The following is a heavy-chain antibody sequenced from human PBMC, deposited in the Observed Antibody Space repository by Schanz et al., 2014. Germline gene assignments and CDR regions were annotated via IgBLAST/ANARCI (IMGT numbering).Heavy chain of an antibody. J-gene: IGHJ4*02. CDR2: ISGSGGST. V-gene: IGHV3-23*01. CDR1: GFTLSNYA. Sequence: EMQLLESGGGLAQPGGSLRLSCAASGFTLSNYAMSWVRQAPGKGLEWVSAISGSGGSTYYADSVKGRFTISRDNAKNSLYLEMNSLRAEDTAVYFCARDNRYYLFDYWGQGTLVTVSS. D-gene: IGHD3-16*02. CDR3: ARDNRYYLFDY.